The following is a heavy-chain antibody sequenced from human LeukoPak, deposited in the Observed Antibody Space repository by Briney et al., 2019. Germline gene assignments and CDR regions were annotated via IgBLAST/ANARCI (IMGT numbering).Heavy chain of an antibody. Sequence: TLXXTXAVYGGSFSGYYWTWIRQPPGKGLEWIGEINHGGSTNYNPSLKSRVTISVDTSKNQFSLKLSSVTAADTAVYYCAXPGRKXDYVWGSYRLDYWGQGTLVTVSS. CDR2: INHGGST. J-gene: IGHJ4*02. V-gene: IGHV4-34*01. CDR1: GGSFSGYY. D-gene: IGHD3-16*02. CDR3: AXPGRKXDYVWGSYRLDY.